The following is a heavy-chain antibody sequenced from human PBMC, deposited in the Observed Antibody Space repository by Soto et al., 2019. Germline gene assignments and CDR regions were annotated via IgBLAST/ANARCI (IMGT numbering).Heavy chain of an antibody. V-gene: IGHV1-3*01. CDR3: ARGPNYDILTGYQGPFDY. Sequence: QVQLVQSGAEVKKPGASVKVSCKASGYTFTSYAMHWVRQAPGQRLEWMGWINAGNGNTKYSQKFQGRVTITRDTSASTAYMELSSLRSEDTAVYYCARGPNYDILTGYQGPFDYWGQGTLVTVSS. J-gene: IGHJ4*02. D-gene: IGHD3-9*01. CDR2: INAGNGNT. CDR1: GYTFTSYA.